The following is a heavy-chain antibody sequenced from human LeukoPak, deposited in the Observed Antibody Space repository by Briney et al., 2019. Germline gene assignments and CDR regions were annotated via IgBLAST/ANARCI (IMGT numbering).Heavy chain of an antibody. CDR2: IKQDGSEQ. J-gene: IGHJ4*02. Sequence: GGSLRLSCAASGFTFSSYWMSWVRQAPGKGLEWVANIKQDGSEQYYVDSVKGRFTISRDNAKNSPYLQMNSLRAEDTAVYYCASLDVEPAADYWGQGTLVTVSS. D-gene: IGHD2-2*01. CDR1: GFTFSSYW. CDR3: ASLDVEPAADY. V-gene: IGHV3-7*01.